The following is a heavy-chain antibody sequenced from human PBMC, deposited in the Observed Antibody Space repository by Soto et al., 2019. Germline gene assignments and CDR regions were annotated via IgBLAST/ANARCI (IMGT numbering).Heavy chain of an antibody. Sequence: PSETLSLTCDVSGDTISTGGYTWAWIRQPPGKALEWIGHTYHSGTPYYNPSLKSRVTISVDRSKNRFSLKVSSVTAADTAVYYCATDPVLQPSHFYSKPEYFLYWGRGTLVTVSS. CDR3: ATDPVLQPSHFYSKPEYFLY. V-gene: IGHV4-30-2*01. J-gene: IGHJ1*01. D-gene: IGHD3-3*02. CDR1: GDTISTGGYT. CDR2: TYHSGTP.